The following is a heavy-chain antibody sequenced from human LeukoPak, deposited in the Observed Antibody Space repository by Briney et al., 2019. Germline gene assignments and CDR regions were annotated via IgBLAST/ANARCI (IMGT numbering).Heavy chain of an antibody. CDR3: ARDPHNYGDYDFYYGMDV. CDR2: IIPILGIA. Sequence: GASVKVSCKASGGTFSSYAIIWVRQAPGQGLEWMGRIIPILGIANYAQKFQGRVTITADKSTSTAYMELSSLRSEDTAVYYCARDPHNYGDYDFYYGMDVWGQGTTVTVSS. D-gene: IGHD4-17*01. J-gene: IGHJ6*02. V-gene: IGHV1-69*04. CDR1: GGTFSSYA.